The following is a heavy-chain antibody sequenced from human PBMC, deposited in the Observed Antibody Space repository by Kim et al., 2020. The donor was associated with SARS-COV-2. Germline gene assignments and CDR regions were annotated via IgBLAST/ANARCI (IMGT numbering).Heavy chain of an antibody. CDR3: ARDLGAAAGTNWFDP. J-gene: IGHJ5*02. D-gene: IGHD6-13*01. Sequence: PSLKSRGTISVDTSKNQFSLKLSSVTAADTAVYYCARDLGAAAGTNWFDPWGQGTLVTVSS. V-gene: IGHV4-59*01.